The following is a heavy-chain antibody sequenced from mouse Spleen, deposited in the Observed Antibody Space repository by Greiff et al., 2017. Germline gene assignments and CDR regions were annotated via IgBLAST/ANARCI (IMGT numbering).Heavy chain of an antibody. CDR2: IDPSDSYT. D-gene: IGHD2-4*01. V-gene: IGHV1-50*01. J-gene: IGHJ4*01. CDR1: GYTFTSYW. Sequence: VKLVESGAELVKPGASVKLSCKASGYTFTSYWMQWVKQRPGQGLEWIGEIDPSDSYTNYNQKFKGKATLTVDTSSSTAYMQLSSLTSEDSAVYYCAREGLRRGGYAMDYWGQGTSVTVSS. CDR3: AREGLRRGGYAMDY.